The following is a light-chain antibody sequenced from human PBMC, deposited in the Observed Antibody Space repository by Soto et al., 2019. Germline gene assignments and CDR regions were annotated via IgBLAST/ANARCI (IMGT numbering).Light chain of an antibody. CDR3: SSYTTANTYV. CDR1: NSDVGGYRY. V-gene: IGLV2-14*01. Sequence: QSFLTQPASVYGSPGQSITISCTGSNSDVGGYRYVSWYQQHPAKAPQLMIYEVFNRPSGVSHRFSGSKSGNTASLTISGLQAEDEADYYCSSYTTANTYVFGTGTKVTVL. J-gene: IGLJ1*01. CDR2: EVF.